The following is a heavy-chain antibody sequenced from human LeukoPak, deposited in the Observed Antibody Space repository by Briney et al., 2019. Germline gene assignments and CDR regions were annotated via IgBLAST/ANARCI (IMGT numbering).Heavy chain of an antibody. Sequence: GESLKISCKGSGYSFSNYWIAWVRQMPGKGLEWMGIIYPGDSDTTYSPSFQGQVTISADKSISTAYLQWSSLKASDTAMYYCARRPYHSSGYYYDFWGQGTLVTVSS. CDR3: ARRPYHSSGYYYDF. D-gene: IGHD3-22*01. J-gene: IGHJ4*02. CDR1: GYSFSNYW. CDR2: IYPGDSDT. V-gene: IGHV5-51*01.